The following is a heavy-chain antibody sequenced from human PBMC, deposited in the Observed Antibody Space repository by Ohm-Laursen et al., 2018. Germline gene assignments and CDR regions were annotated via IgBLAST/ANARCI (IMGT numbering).Heavy chain of an antibody. CDR2: IYYSGST. Sequence: SETLSLTCTVSGDSISSSYWSWIRQPPGKGLEWIGYIYYSGSTNYNPSLKSRVTISVDTSKNQFSLKLSSVTAADTAVYYCVRDRQNVPGWFDPWGQGTLVTVSS. V-gene: IGHV4-59*12. CDR1: GDSISSSY. CDR3: VRDRQNVPGWFDP. J-gene: IGHJ5*02. D-gene: IGHD2/OR15-2a*01.